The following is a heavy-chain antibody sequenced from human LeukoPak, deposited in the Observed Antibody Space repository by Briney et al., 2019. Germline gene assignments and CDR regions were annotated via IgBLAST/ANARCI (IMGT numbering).Heavy chain of an antibody. CDR2: INPNSGGT. CDR1: GYAFTGYY. V-gene: IGHV1-2*06. CDR3: ARDWGYYDSSGYYKGSAFDI. D-gene: IGHD3-22*01. J-gene: IGHJ3*02. Sequence: ASVKVSCKASGYAFTGYYMHWVRQAPGQGHEWMGRINPNSGGTNYAQKFQGRVTMTRDTPISTAYMELSRLRSDDTAVYYCARDWGYYDSSGYYKGSAFDIWGQGTMVTVSS.